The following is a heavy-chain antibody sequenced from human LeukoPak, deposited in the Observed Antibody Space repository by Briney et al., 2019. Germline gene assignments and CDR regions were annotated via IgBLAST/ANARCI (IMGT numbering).Heavy chain of an antibody. Sequence: ASVKVSCKASGGTFSSYAISWVRQAPGQGLEWMGRIIPILGIANYAQKFQGRVTITADKSTSTAYMELSSLRSEDTAVYYCARDHVAGIYYYYGMDVWGQGTTVNVSS. CDR2: IIPILGIA. CDR3: ARDHVAGIYYYYGMDV. V-gene: IGHV1-69*04. CDR1: GGTFSSYA. D-gene: IGHD6-19*01. J-gene: IGHJ6*02.